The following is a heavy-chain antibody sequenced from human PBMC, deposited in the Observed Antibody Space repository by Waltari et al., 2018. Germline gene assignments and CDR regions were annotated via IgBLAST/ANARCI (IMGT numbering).Heavy chain of an antibody. V-gene: IGHV3-23*01. J-gene: IGHJ4*02. CDR3: SKGGAYGVSFDY. Sequence: EVHLLESGGGLVQPGGSLRLSCAASGFTFSSYAVSWVRQAPGKGLEWVSSISGTGGSTWYAESVKGRFTISRDNSKNTLYLQMNSLRAEDMAVYYCSKGGAYGVSFDYWGQGTLVTVSS. CDR1: GFTFSSYA. CDR2: ISGTGGST. D-gene: IGHD2-21*01.